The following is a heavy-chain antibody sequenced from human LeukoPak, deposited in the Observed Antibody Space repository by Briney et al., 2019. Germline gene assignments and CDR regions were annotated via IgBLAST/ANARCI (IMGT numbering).Heavy chain of an antibody. CDR3: ARGPYSYDSSGAFDI. CDR1: SDSISSGDYY. Sequence: SETLSLTCTVSSDSISSGDYYWSWIRQPAGKGLEWFGRISSSGSINYNTSLRSRATISVDTSKNQFSLKLRSVTAADTAVYFCARGPYSYDSSGAFDIWGQGTMVTVSS. D-gene: IGHD3-22*01. CDR2: ISSSGSI. J-gene: IGHJ3*02. V-gene: IGHV4-61*02.